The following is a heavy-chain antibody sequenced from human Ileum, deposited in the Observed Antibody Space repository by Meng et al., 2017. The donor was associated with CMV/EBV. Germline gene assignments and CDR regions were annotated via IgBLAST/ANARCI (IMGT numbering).Heavy chain of an antibody. CDR2: ISPSGNI. D-gene: IGHD3-22*01. Sequence: VHPQHAGPGLVRSLDTLSRTCTVSRDSICNYFWSCIRQPAVKKLEWIGRISPSGNINYIPSLKVRVTMSLDTSNNQIFLNLTSVTAADTAIYYCARGESRGYYYFDYWGQGILVTVSS. CDR1: RDSICNYF. CDR3: ARGESRGYYYFDY. J-gene: IGHJ4*02. V-gene: IGHV4-4*07.